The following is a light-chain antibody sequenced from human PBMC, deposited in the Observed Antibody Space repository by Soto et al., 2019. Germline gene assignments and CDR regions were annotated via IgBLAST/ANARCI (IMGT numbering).Light chain of an antibody. CDR3: QQYGSSRT. J-gene: IGKJ1*01. CDR2: GAS. CDR1: ESVSSN. V-gene: IGKV3-15*01. Sequence: AMSLSQATLSVYTGERATLSCRASESVSSNLAWYQQRPGQAPRLVIYGASTRATGIPDRFSGIGSGTDFTLTISRLAPDDVAVYYCQQYGSSRTFGQGTKVDI.